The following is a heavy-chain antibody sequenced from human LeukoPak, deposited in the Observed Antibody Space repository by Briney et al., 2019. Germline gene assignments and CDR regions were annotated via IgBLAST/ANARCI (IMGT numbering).Heavy chain of an antibody. V-gene: IGHV4-30-2*01. CDR2: IYHSGST. CDR1: GGSISSGGYY. D-gene: IGHD6-19*01. J-gene: IGHJ5*01. CDR3: ARALDSSGWSAAPDS. Sequence: SETLSLTCTVSGGSISSGGYYWSWIRQPPGKGLEWIGYIYHSGSTYYNPSLKSRVTISVDRSKSQFSLKLSSVTAADTAVYYCARALDSSGWSAAPDSWGQGTLVTVSS.